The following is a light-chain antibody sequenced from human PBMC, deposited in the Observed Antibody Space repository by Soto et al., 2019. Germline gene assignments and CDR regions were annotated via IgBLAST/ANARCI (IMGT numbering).Light chain of an antibody. Sequence: EEVMTQSPATLSVSPGERATLPCRASQSVSSNLAWYQQKPGQAPRLLIYSASTRAIGIPARFSGSGSGTDFTLTISRLEPEDFAVYYCQQYGSSGTFGQGTKVDI. CDR1: QSVSSN. CDR2: SAS. V-gene: IGKV3-15*01. CDR3: QQYGSSGT. J-gene: IGKJ1*01.